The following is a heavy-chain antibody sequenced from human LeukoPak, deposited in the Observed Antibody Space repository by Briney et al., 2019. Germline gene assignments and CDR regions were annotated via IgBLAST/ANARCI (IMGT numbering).Heavy chain of an antibody. Sequence: SETLSLTCTVSGGSISSGGYYWSWIRQYPGKGLEWIGYIYYSGSTYYNPSLKSRVTISVDTSKNQFSLKLSSVTAADTAVYYCARGRIGAAAGYYFDYWGQGTLVTVSS. CDR3: ARGRIGAAAGYYFDY. D-gene: IGHD6-13*01. CDR1: GGSISSGGYY. J-gene: IGHJ4*02. CDR2: IYYSGST. V-gene: IGHV4-31*03.